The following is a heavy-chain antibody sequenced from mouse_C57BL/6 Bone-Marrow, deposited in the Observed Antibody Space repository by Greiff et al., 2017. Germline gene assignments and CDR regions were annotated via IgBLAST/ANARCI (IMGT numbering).Heavy chain of an antibody. V-gene: IGHV1-50*01. CDR1: GYTFTSYW. CDR3: AYGNWYFDV. Sequence: QVQLQQPGAELVKPGASVKLSCKASGYTFTSYWMQWVKQRPGQGLEWIGEIDPSDSYTNYNQKFKGKATLTVDTSSSTAYMQLSSLTSEDSAVYYCAYGNWYFDVWGTGTTVTVSS. CDR2: IDPSDSYT. J-gene: IGHJ1*03. D-gene: IGHD2-10*02.